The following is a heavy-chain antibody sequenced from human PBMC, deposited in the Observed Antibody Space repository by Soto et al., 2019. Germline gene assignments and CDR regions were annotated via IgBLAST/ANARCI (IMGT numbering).Heavy chain of an antibody. J-gene: IGHJ4*02. CDR3: VRTETVLLNPFDD. Sequence: PGGSLRLSCSASGISFRTSAMYWVRQAPGEGLEYVSAISYNGGSTYYADSVKGRFTISRDNSKDMLDLEMTSLRPEDTAVYYCVRTETVLLNPFDDWGQGALVTVSS. CDR1: GISFRTSA. CDR2: ISYNGGST. D-gene: IGHD2-8*01. V-gene: IGHV3-64D*06.